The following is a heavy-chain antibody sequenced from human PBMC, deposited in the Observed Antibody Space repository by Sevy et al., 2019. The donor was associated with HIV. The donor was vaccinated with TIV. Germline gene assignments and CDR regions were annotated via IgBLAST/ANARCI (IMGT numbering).Heavy chain of an antibody. CDR3: ARDLPPSATTVAHFDC. D-gene: IGHD4-17*01. CDR2: ISNSGSSV. V-gene: IGHV3-48*03. Sequence: GGSLRLSCAASGFSFSSYEMNWVRQAPGKGLEWLSYISNSGSSVYYSDSVRGRFTISRDNARNSLYLQMNSLTAEDTAVYYCARDLPPSATTVAHFDCWGQGTLVTVSS. J-gene: IGHJ4*02. CDR1: GFSFSSYE.